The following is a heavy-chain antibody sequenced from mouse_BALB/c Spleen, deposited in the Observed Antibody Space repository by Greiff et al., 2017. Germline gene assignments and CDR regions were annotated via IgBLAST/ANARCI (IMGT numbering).Heavy chain of an antibody. CDR2: IYPGDGDT. J-gene: IGHJ4*01. CDR1: GYAFSSYW. D-gene: IGHD2-3*01. CDR3: AREDGYSHYYAMDY. Sequence: VQLQQSGAELVRPGSSVKISCKASGYAFSSYWMNWVKQRPGQGLEWIGQIYPGDGDTNYNGKFKGKATLTADKSSSTAYMQLSSLTSEDSAVYFCAREDGYSHYYAMDYWGQGTSVTVSS. V-gene: IGHV1-80*01.